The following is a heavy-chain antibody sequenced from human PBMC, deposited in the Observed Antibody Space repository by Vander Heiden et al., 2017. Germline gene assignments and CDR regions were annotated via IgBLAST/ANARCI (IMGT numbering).Heavy chain of an antibody. CDR3: ARPCCSGVSCYSGWFDP. CDR1: GFTFNTYA. J-gene: IGHJ5*02. D-gene: IGHD2-15*01. V-gene: IGHV3-30*04. Sequence: VQLVESGGGVVRRGRCLRLSCEASGFTFNTYAMHWVRQAPGKGLEWVAVISYDESNKYYADSVKGRFNISRDNSKNTLYLQMNSLSAEHTAVYYCARPCCSGVSCYSGWFDPW. CDR2: ISYDESNK.